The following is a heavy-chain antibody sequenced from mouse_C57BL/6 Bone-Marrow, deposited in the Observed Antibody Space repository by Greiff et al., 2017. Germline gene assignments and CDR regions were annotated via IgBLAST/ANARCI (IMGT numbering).Heavy chain of an antibody. D-gene: IGHD2-2*01. J-gene: IGHJ3*01. CDR1: GFNIKDDY. CDR3: TTIYYGYALFAY. CDR2: IDPENGDT. Sequence: EVKVVESGAELVRPGASVKLSCTASGFNIKDDYMHWVKQRPEQGLEWIGWIDPENGDTEYASKFQGKATITAATSSNTAYLQLSSLTSEDTAVYYCTTIYYGYALFAYWGQGTLVTVSA. V-gene: IGHV14-4*01.